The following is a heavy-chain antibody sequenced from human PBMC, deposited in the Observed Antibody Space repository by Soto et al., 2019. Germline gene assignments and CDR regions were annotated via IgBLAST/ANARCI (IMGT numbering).Heavy chain of an antibody. D-gene: IGHD3-22*01. CDR3: ARSLITMTGDAFEI. J-gene: IGHJ3*02. CDR1: GYTFTSYD. Sequence: ASVKVSCKASGYTFTSYDINWVGQATGQGLEWMGWMNPNSGNTGYAQKFQGRVTMARNTSMGTAYMELSSLRSEDTAVYYCARSLITMTGDAFEIWGQGTMVPVSS. V-gene: IGHV1-8*01. CDR2: MNPNSGNT.